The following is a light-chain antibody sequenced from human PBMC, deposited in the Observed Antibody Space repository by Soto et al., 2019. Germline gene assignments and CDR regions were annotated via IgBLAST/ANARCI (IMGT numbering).Light chain of an antibody. CDR3: QQYGSSPLT. CDR1: QSVSNNY. Sequence: EIVLTQSPGTLSLSPGERGTLSCRASQSVSNNYLAWYQQKPGQAPRLLIYGAYTRATGIPDRFVGSGSGTDFNLTITRLEPEDFEVYYCQQYGSSPLTFGPGTKVDVK. V-gene: IGKV3-20*01. J-gene: IGKJ3*01. CDR2: GAY.